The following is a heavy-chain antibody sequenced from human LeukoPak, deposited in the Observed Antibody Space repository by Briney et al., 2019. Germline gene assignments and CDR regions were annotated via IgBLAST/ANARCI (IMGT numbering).Heavy chain of an antibody. Sequence: GRSLRLSCAASGFTFSSYGMHWVRQAPGKGLEWVSSISSSSSYIYYADSVEGRFTISRDNAKNSLYLQMNSLRAEDTAVYYCARDDYGGNPYCYYMDVWGKGTTVTVSS. CDR1: GFTFSSYG. J-gene: IGHJ6*03. CDR2: ISSSSSYI. CDR3: ARDDYGGNPYCYYMDV. D-gene: IGHD4-23*01. V-gene: IGHV3-21*01.